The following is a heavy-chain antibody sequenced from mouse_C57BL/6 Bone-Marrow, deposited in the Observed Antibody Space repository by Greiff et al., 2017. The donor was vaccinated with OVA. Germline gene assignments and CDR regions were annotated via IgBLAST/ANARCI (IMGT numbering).Heavy chain of an antibody. D-gene: IGHD4-1*01. CDR2: ISYSGST. CDR3: AREGLGQEFDY. CDR1: GYSITSGYD. Sequence: EVKLMESGPGMVKPSQSLSLTCTVTGYSITSGYDWHWIRHFPGNKLEWMGYISYSGSTNYNPSLKSRISITHDTSKNHFFLQLNSVTTEDTATYYCAREGLGQEFDYWGQGTTLTVSS. J-gene: IGHJ2*01. V-gene: IGHV3-1*01.